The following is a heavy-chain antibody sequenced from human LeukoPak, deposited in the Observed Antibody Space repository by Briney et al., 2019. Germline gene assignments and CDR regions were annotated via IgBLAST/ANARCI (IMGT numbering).Heavy chain of an antibody. Sequence: GSSLKISCKGSGYSFTSYWIGWVRPTPGKGLEWMGIIYPGDSDTRYSPSFQGQVTISADKSISTAYLQWSSLKASDTAMYYCARRGSSWYLAFDIWGQGTMVTVSS. D-gene: IGHD6-13*01. CDR2: IYPGDSDT. CDR3: ARRGSSWYLAFDI. CDR1: GYSFTSYW. J-gene: IGHJ3*02. V-gene: IGHV5-51*01.